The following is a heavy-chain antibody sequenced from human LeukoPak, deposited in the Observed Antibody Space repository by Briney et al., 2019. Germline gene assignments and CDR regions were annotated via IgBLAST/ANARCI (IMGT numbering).Heavy chain of an antibody. CDR3: AKAHPPAYGMDV. V-gene: IGHV3-7*01. Sequence: GGSLRLSCAASGFTFSSYWMIWVRQAPGRGLEWVANIQQNGSEKNYVDSVKGRFTISRDNSKNTLYLQMNSLRAEDTAVYYCAKAHPPAYGMDVWGQGTTVTVSS. CDR2: IQQNGSEK. J-gene: IGHJ6*02. CDR1: GFTFSSYW.